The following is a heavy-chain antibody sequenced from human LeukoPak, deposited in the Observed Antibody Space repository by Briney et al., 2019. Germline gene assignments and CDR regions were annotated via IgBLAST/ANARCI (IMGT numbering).Heavy chain of an antibody. CDR1: GFTFSSHW. D-gene: IGHD5-24*01. V-gene: IGHV3-7*01. J-gene: IGHJ4*02. CDR2: IKQDGSEK. Sequence: GGSLRLSCAVSGFTFSSHWMSWVRQAPGKGLEWVANIKQDGSEKYYVDSVKGRFTISRDNAKNSLFLQMNSLRAEDTAVYYCARDGEMPTIYFDYWGQGTQVTVSS. CDR3: ARDGEMPTIYFDY.